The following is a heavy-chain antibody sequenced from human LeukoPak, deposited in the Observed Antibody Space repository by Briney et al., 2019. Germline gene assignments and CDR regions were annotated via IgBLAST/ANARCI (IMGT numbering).Heavy chain of an antibody. CDR2: IYYSGST. D-gene: IGHD3-22*01. Sequence: SETLSLTCTVSGGSISSSSYYWGWIRQPPGKGLEWIGSIYYSGSTYYTPSLKSRVTISVDTSKNQFSLKLSSVTAADTAVYYCARQFYYDSSGYSPIAYYYYMDVWGKGTTVTISS. CDR1: GGSISSSSYY. CDR3: ARQFYYDSSGYSPIAYYYYMDV. J-gene: IGHJ6*03. V-gene: IGHV4-39*01.